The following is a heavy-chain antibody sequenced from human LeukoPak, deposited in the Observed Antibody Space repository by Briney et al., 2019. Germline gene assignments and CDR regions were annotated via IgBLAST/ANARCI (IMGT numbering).Heavy chain of an antibody. Sequence: SVKVSCKASGGTFSSYAISWVRQAPGQGLEWMGRIIPIFGTTNYAQKFQGRVTITADKSTSTAYMELSSLRSEDTAVYYCARDVTAHYYDSSGYYYVDYWGQGTLVTVSS. V-gene: IGHV1-69*06. J-gene: IGHJ4*02. CDR2: IIPIFGTT. D-gene: IGHD3-22*01. CDR3: ARDVTAHYYDSSGYYYVDY. CDR1: GGTFSSYA.